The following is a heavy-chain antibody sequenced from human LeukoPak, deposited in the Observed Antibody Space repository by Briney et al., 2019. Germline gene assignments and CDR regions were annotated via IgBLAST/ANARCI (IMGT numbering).Heavy chain of an antibody. Sequence: GGSLRLSCAASGFTFSSYWMHLVRQAPGKGLVWVSRINSDGSSTSYADSVKGRFTISRDNAKNTLYLQMNSLRAEDTAVYYCARGYKGSSYDYWGQGTLVTVSS. CDR2: INSDGSST. J-gene: IGHJ4*02. CDR1: GFTFSSYW. V-gene: IGHV3-74*01. D-gene: IGHD2-2*01. CDR3: ARGYKGSSYDY.